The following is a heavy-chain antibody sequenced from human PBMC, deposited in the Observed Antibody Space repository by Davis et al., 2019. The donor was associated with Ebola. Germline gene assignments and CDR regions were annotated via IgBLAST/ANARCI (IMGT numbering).Heavy chain of an antibody. D-gene: IGHD6-6*01. Sequence: PGGSLRLSCAASGFTFSSHAMHWVRHAPGKGLEWAAVISYDGSNQYYAASVKGRFTISRDNSQNTPYVQMNSLSAEDTAVYYCARGLVGMGPAGAFDIGGQGTMVTVSS. CDR2: ISYDGSNQ. CDR3: ARGLVGMGPAGAFDI. CDR1: GFTFSSHA. J-gene: IGHJ3*02. V-gene: IGHV3-30-3*01.